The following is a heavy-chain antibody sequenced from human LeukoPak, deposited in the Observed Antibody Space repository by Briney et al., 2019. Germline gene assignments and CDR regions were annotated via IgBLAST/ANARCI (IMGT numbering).Heavy chain of an antibody. J-gene: IGHJ5*02. D-gene: IGHD3-22*01. CDR2: ISAYNGNT. CDR1: GYSFGSYG. Sequence: ASVKVSCKASGYSFGSYGIGWVRQAPGQGLEWMGWISAYNGNTDYAQNLQGRLTMTTDTCTSTAYMDLKSLRSDDTALYYCARASSGYNPRGWFDPWGQGTLVTVSS. CDR3: ARASSGYNPRGWFDP. V-gene: IGHV1-18*01.